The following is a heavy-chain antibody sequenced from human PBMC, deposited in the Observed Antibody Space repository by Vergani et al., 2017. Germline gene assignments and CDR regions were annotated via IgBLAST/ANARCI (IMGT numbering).Heavy chain of an antibody. CDR1: GFTFSTYA. CDR3: GRDAFKGKPDVVDI. Sequence: VQLLESGGSLKQPEGSVRLSCAASGFTFSTYAMHWVRQAPGKGLEWVAVISIDGSITHYGDSVKGRVTITRDNSKNTLYLQMTSLRGDDTAIYYCGRDAFKGKPDVVDIWGQGTMVTVSS. V-gene: IGHV3-30*04. CDR2: ISIDGSIT. J-gene: IGHJ3*02.